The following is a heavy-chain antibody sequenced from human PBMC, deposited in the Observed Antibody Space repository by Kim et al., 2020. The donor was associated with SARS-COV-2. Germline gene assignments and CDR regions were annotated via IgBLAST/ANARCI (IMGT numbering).Heavy chain of an antibody. V-gene: IGHV3-30-3*01. Sequence: GGSLRLSCAASGFTFSSYAMHWVRQAPGKGLEWVAVISYDGSNKYYADSVKGRFTISRDNSKNTLYLQMNSLRAEDTAVYYCARGGGSYYHWFDPWGQGT. CDR1: GFTFSSYA. D-gene: IGHD1-26*01. CDR2: ISYDGSNK. J-gene: IGHJ5*02. CDR3: ARGGGSYYHWFDP.